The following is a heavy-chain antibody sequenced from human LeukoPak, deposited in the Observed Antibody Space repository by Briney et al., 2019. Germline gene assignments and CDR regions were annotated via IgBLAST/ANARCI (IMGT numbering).Heavy chain of an antibody. J-gene: IGHJ4*02. V-gene: IGHV1-69*04. D-gene: IGHD1-1*01. CDR1: GGTFSSYA. Sequence: GASVKVSCKASGGTFSSYAISWVRQAPGQGLEWMGRIIPILGIANYAQKFQGRVTITADKSTSTAYMELSSLRSEDTAVYYCARHFGTGDNFDYWGQGTLLIVSS. CDR2: IIPILGIA. CDR3: ARHFGTGDNFDY.